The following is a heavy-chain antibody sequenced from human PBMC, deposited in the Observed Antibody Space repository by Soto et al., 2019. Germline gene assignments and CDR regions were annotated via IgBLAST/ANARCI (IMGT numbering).Heavy chain of an antibody. CDR1: GYTFTSYG. V-gene: IGHV1-18*01. Sequence: QVQLVQSGAEVKKPGASVKVSCKASGYTFTSYGISWVRQAPGQGLEWMGWISAYNGNTNYAQKLKGSDPMTTNKYTSTAYMELRSLRSDDTAVYYCARDLRWRTAMVLDAFDIWCQGTMVTVSS. CDR3: ARDLRWRTAMVLDAFDI. J-gene: IGHJ3*02. D-gene: IGHD5-18*01. CDR2: ISAYNGNT.